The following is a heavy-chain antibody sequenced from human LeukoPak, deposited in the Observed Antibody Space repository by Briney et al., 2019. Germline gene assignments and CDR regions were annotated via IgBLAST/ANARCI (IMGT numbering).Heavy chain of an antibody. V-gene: IGHV4-59*01. Sequence: SETLSLTCTVSGGSFSSYYWNWIRQSPGKGLEWIGYIYYTGSTNYNPSLKGRVTLSVDTSNNQFSLRLRSVTAADTAVYYCARGGSRVISSSDFDFWGQGTLVAVSS. CDR3: ARGGSRVISSSDFDF. CDR2: IYYTGST. J-gene: IGHJ4*02. CDR1: GGSFSSYY. D-gene: IGHD6-6*01.